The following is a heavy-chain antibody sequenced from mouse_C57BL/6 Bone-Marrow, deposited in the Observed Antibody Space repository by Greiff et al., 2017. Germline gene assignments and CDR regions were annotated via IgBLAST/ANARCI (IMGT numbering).Heavy chain of an antibody. CDR2: INPSSGYT. J-gene: IGHJ4*01. D-gene: IGHD1-1*01. V-gene: IGHV1-7*01. Sequence: VQLQQSGAELAKPGASVKLSCKASGYTFTSYWMHWVKQRPGQGLEWIGYINPSSGYTKYNPKFKDKATLTADKSSSTAYMQLSSLTYEDSAVYYCARTVVQRGYAMDYWGQGTSVTVSS. CDR1: GYTFTSYW. CDR3: ARTVVQRGYAMDY.